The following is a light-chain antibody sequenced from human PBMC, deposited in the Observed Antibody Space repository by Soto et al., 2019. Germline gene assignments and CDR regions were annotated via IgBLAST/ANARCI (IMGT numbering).Light chain of an antibody. J-gene: IGKJ1*01. CDR1: QSIIGS. CDR2: EAS. V-gene: IGKV1-5*03. Sequence: EIQMTQSPSTLSASVGDRVTITCRASQSIIGSLAWYQQKPGKAPKLLIYEASNLKSGVPSRFSGSGSGTEYTLTISSLQPDDSASYYCQQYNGYWTFGQGTRVEIK. CDR3: QQYNGYWT.